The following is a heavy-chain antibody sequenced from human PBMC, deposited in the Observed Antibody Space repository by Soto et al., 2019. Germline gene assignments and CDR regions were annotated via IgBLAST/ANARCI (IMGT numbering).Heavy chain of an antibody. CDR3: ARRYGYSFDY. V-gene: IGHV4-59*08. CDR1: GDSISGYY. J-gene: IGHJ4*02. D-gene: IGHD1-1*01. CDR2: IYDSGTT. Sequence: SETLSLTCTVSGDSISGYYWSWIRQPPGKGLEWIAYIYDSGTTNYNPSLKSRVTISRDTSKNHVSLELTSVTAADTAVYYCARRYGYSFDYWGQGTLVTVSS.